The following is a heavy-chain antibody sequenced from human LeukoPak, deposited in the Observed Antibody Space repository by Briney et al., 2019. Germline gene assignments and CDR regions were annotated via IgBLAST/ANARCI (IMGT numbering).Heavy chain of an antibody. CDR2: INHSGST. J-gene: IGHJ4*02. Sequence: PSETLSLTCAVYGGSFSGYYWSWIRQPPGKGLEWIGEINHSGSTNYNPSLKSRVTIPVDTSKNQFSLKLSPVTAADTAVYYCARGRPNIVVVPAASKILDYWGQGTLVTVSS. D-gene: IGHD2-2*01. V-gene: IGHV4-34*01. CDR3: ARGRPNIVVVPAASKILDY. CDR1: GGSFSGYY.